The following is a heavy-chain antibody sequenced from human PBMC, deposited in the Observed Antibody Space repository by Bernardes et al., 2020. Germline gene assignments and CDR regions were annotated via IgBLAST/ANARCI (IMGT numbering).Heavy chain of an antibody. D-gene: IGHD3-3*01. CDR1: GGSINSYY. V-gene: IGHV4-59*01. CDR2: FYGSGST. J-gene: IGHJ6*03. Sequence: SETLSLTCTVSGGSINSYYWSWIRQPPGKALEWIGYFYGSGSTNYNPSLESRVTISIDTSKNQLSLKLRSVTAADTAVYYCARATQSISVLGVILHQTPNYYYYMDVWGKGTTVTVSS. CDR3: ARATQSISVLGVILHQTPNYYYYMDV.